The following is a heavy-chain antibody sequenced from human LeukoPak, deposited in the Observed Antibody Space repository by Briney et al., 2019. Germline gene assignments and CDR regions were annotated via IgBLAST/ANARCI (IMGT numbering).Heavy chain of an antibody. Sequence: SETLSLTCTVSGGSISSSSYYWGWIRQPPGKGLEWIGSIYYSGSTYYNPSLKSRVTISVDRSRNQFSLKLSSVTAADTAVYYCAYSPRRAMAYWGQGTLVTVSS. CDR3: AYSPRRAMAY. D-gene: IGHD2-21*01. CDR1: GGSISSSSYY. V-gene: IGHV4-39*07. J-gene: IGHJ4*02. CDR2: IYYSGST.